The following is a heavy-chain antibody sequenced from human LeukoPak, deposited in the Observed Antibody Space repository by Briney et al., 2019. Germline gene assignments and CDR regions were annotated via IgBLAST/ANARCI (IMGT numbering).Heavy chain of an antibody. V-gene: IGHV3-30*02. Sequence: GGSLRLSCAASGFTFSSYGMHWVRQAPGKGLEWVAFIRYDGSNKYYADSVRGRFTISRDNSKNTLYLQMNSLRAEDTAVYYCAKGADIVVVPAAHRGYFDYWGQGTLITVSS. CDR1: GFTFSSYG. D-gene: IGHD2-2*01. CDR2: IRYDGSNK. CDR3: AKGADIVVVPAAHRGYFDY. J-gene: IGHJ4*02.